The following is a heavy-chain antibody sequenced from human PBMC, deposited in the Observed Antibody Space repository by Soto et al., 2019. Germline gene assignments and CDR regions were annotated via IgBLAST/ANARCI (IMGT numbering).Heavy chain of an antibody. CDR1: GFTFSSYA. Sequence: QVQLVESGGGVVQPGRSLRLSCAASGFTFSSYAMHWVRQAPGKGLEWVAVISYDGSNKYYADSVKGRFTISRDNSKNTLYLQMNSLRAEDTAVYYCARVRKRRNDSSGYYTGFDSWGQGTLVTVSS. CDR3: ARVRKRRNDSSGYYTGFDS. J-gene: IGHJ5*01. CDR2: ISYDGSNK. V-gene: IGHV3-30-3*01. D-gene: IGHD3-22*01.